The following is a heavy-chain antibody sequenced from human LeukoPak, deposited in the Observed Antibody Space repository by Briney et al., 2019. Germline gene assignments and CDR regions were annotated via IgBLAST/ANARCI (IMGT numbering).Heavy chain of an antibody. CDR2: ISSSSYYI. CDR1: GFTVSSNY. J-gene: IGHJ4*02. D-gene: IGHD3-22*01. V-gene: IGHV3-21*01. CDR3: VRVGDYYDSGGYQGFDY. Sequence: GGSLRLSCAASGFTVSSNYMSWVRQAPGKGLEWVSSISSSSYYIYYADSVKGRFTISRDNAKNSVYLQMNSLRDEDTAVYYCVRVGDYYDSGGYQGFDYWGQGTLVTVSS.